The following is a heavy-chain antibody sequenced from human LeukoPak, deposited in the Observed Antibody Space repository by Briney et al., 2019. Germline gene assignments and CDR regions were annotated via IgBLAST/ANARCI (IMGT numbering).Heavy chain of an antibody. D-gene: IGHD2-2*01. CDR2: IYHSGST. CDR1: GGSISSGGYS. Sequence: PSQTLSLTCAVSGGSISSGGYSWSWIRQPPGMGLEWIVYIYHSGSTYYNPSLKSRVTISVNRSKNQFSLKLSSVTAADTAVYYCARAPCSSTSCYADYFDYWGQGTLVTVSS. CDR3: ARAPCSSTSCYADYFDY. V-gene: IGHV4-30-2*01. J-gene: IGHJ4*02.